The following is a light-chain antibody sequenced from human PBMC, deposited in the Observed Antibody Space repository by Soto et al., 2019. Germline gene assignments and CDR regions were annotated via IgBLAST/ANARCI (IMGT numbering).Light chain of an antibody. CDR2: GAS. J-gene: IGKJ3*01. V-gene: IGKV3-20*01. CDR1: ESISSHY. CDR3: QNFRDSPFT. Sequence: PGERATLSCRASESISSHYIAWYQQKPGQAPRLLIFGASTRATGIPDRFSGSWSGTDFTLTISRLEPEDFAVYYCQNFRDSPFTFGPGTKVDIK.